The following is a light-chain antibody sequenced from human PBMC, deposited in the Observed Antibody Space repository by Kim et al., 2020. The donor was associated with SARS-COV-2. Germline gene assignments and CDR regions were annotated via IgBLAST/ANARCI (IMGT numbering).Light chain of an antibody. V-gene: IGKV3-11*01. CDR3: QQRANWPTVT. CDR1: QSVGSY. CDR2: DAS. J-gene: IGKJ4*01. Sequence: EIVLTQSPATLCLSPGERATLSCRASQSVGSYLAWYQQRPGQAPRLLIYDASNRATGIPARFSGSGSGTDFTLTINSLEPEDFAVYYCQQRANWPTVTFGGGTKVDIK.